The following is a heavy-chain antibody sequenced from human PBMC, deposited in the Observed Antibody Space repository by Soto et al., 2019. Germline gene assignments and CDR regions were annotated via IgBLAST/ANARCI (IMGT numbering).Heavy chain of an antibody. V-gene: IGHV3-11*04. CDR3: ARDRSITIFGENWFDP. J-gene: IGHJ5*02. D-gene: IGHD3-3*01. Sequence: PGGSLRLSCAASGFTFSDYYMSWIRQAPGKGLEWVSYISSSGSTIYYADSVKGRFTISRDNAKNSLYLQMNSLRAEDTAVYYCARDRSITIFGENWFDPWGQGTLVTVSS. CDR1: GFTFSDYY. CDR2: ISSSGSTI.